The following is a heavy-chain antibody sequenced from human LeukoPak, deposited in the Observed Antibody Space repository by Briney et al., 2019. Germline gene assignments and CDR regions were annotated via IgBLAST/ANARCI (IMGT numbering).Heavy chain of an antibody. V-gene: IGHV4-30-2*01. Sequence: SETLFLTCAVSGGSISSGGYSWSWIRQPPGKGLEWIGYIYHSGSTYYNPSLKSRVTISVDRSKNQFSLKLSSVTGADTAVYYCAGERGEEYSSGWYKTNFFYNWGQGIRVTVSS. D-gene: IGHD6-19*01. CDR2: IYHSGST. J-gene: IGHJ4*02. CDR3: AGERGEEYSSGWYKTNFFYN. CDR1: GGSISSGGYS.